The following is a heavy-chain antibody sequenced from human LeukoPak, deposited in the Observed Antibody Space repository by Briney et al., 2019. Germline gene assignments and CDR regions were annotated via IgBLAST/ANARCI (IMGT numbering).Heavy chain of an antibody. CDR2: INHSRST. Sequence: AETLSLTCAVYGVSFSGYYWIWLRQPPGRGREWFGEINHSRSTNYNPSLKSRVTISVDTSKNQFSLQLSSVTAADKAVYYCARGWLIAAADSFDYWGQGTLVTVSS. D-gene: IGHD6-13*01. J-gene: IGHJ4*02. CDR1: GVSFSGYY. V-gene: IGHV4-34*01. CDR3: ARGWLIAAADSFDY.